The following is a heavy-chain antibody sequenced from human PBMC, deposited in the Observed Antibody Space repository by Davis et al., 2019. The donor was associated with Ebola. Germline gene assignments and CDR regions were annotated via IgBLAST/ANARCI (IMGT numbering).Heavy chain of an antibody. Sequence: PGGSLRLSCEVFGFTFEGSAMTWIRQAPGKGLEWVSLISGSGTITSYPDSVKGRFTISRDNSKNTLFLQMNSLRAEDTAVYYCARGHATSLYGMDVWGQGTTVTVSS. CDR1: GFTFEGSA. CDR2: ISGSGTIT. J-gene: IGHJ6*02. V-gene: IGHV3-23*01. CDR3: ARGHATSLYGMDV.